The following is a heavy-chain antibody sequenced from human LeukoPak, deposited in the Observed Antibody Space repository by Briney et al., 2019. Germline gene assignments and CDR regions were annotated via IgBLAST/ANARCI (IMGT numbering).Heavy chain of an antibody. J-gene: IGHJ4*02. D-gene: IGHD6-13*01. CDR2: IIPILGIA. V-gene: IGHV1-69*04. CDR3: ARENPIAAAGNFDY. Sequence: SVKVSCRASGGTFSSYAISWVRQAPGQGLEWMGRIIPILGIADYAQKFQGRVTITADKSTSTAYMELSSLRSEDTAVYCCARENPIAAAGNFDYWGQGTLVTVSS. CDR1: GGTFSSYA.